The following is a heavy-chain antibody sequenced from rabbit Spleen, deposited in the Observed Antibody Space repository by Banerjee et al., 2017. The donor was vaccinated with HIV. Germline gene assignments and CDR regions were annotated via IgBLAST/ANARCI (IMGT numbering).Heavy chain of an antibody. V-gene: IGHV1S40*01. CDR2: IDTGSSSFT. J-gene: IGHJ6*01. Sequence: QSLEESGGDLVKPGASLTLTCTASGVSFSSSSYICWVRQAPGKGLEWIACIDTGSSSFTYFATWAKGRFTISKTSSTTVTLQVTRLTAADTATYFCARDTSSSFSSYGMDLWGPGTLVTVS. CDR1: GVSFSSSSY. CDR3: ARDTSSSFSSYGMDL. D-gene: IGHD1-1*01.